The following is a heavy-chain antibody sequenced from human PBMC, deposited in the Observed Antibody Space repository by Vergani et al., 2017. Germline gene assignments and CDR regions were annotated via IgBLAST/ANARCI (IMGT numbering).Heavy chain of an antibody. D-gene: IGHD3-10*01. Sequence: QVQLQQWGAGVVKPSGTLSLTCAVFGESFSRFYWSWIRQPPGKGLVWIGEINNDGHTNYNPSIESRVTVSRDTAKNQFSLNLMSVTAADTAMYYCAVRPRVNLVGGEIVTKRTFDYWGQGSLVTVSS. CDR1: GESFSRFY. V-gene: IGHV4-34*02. J-gene: IGHJ4*02. CDR3: AVRPRVNLVGGEIVTKRTFDY. CDR2: INNDGHT.